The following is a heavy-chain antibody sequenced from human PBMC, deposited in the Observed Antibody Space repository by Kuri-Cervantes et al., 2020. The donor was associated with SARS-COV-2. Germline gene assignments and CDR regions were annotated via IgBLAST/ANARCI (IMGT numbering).Heavy chain of an antibody. J-gene: IGHJ6*02. CDR2: IWYDGSNK. Sequence: GESLKISCAASGFTFSSYGMHWVRQAPGKGLEWVAVIWYDGSNKHYADSVKGRFTISRDNSKNTLYLQMNSLRAEDTAVYYCARDNMVRGVQYYYYYGMDVWGQGTTVTVSS. D-gene: IGHD3-10*01. CDR3: ARDNMVRGVQYYYYYGMDV. CDR1: GFTFSSYG. V-gene: IGHV3-33*08.